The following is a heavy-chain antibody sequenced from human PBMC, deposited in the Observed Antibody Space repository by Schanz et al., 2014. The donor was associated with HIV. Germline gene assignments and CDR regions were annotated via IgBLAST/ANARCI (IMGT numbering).Heavy chain of an antibody. D-gene: IGHD3-10*01. J-gene: IGHJ6*02. CDR1: GLSFSDYA. V-gene: IGHV3-23*01. CDR2: TTGSGSRT. Sequence: EVQLLESGGGLVQPGGSLRLSCAASGLSFSDYAVSWVRQAPGKGLDWVSTTTGSGSRTYYADSVKGRFTISRDNAKNSLYLQMNTLRAEDTAVYYCAREDGWFGDIYYFGLDVWGRGTTVTVSS. CDR3: AREDGWFGDIYYFGLDV.